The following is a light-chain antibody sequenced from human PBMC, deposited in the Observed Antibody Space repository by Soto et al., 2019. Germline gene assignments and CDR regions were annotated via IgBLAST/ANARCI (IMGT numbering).Light chain of an antibody. CDR1: QTVERW. V-gene: IGKV1-5*01. Sequence: EIQMTQSPSTLSASVGDRVIITCRASQTVERWMAWYQQKPGKAPKLLIYDASSLESGVPSRFSGGGSGTEFTLTISIRKPDDIATYSSQQYNSYSWTFGQGTKVDIK. J-gene: IGKJ1*01. CDR2: DAS. CDR3: QQYNSYSWT.